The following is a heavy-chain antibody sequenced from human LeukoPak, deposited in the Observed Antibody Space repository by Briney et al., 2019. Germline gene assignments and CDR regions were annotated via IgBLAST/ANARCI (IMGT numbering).Heavy chain of an antibody. CDR1: GDSVPSNSAA. V-gene: IGHV6-1*01. D-gene: IGHD1-26*01. CDR3: ARTGIVGATSWFDP. Sequence: SQTLSLTCAISGDSVPSNSAAWNWIRQSPSRGLEWLGRTYYRSKWYHDYALSVKSRITLDPDTSKNQVSLQLNSVTPEDTAVYYCARTGIVGATSWFDPWGQGTLVTVSS. CDR2: TYYRSKWYH. J-gene: IGHJ5*02.